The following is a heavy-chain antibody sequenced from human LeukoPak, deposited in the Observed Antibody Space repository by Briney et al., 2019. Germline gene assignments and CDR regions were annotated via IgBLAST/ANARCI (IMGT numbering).Heavy chain of an antibody. CDR2: INSDGSST. Sequence: GGSLRLSCAASGFTFSAYWMHWVRHAPGEGLMWVSRINSDGSSTSFADSVKGRFTISRDNAKNTLFLQMNSLRAEDTAVYYCARAGSYSSSWYDYWGQGTLVTVSS. V-gene: IGHV3-74*01. CDR3: ARAGSYSSSWYDY. D-gene: IGHD6-13*01. J-gene: IGHJ4*02. CDR1: GFTFSAYW.